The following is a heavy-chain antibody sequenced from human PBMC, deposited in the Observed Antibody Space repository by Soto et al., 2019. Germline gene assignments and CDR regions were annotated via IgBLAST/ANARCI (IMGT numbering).Heavy chain of an antibody. CDR3: ARPPGYISDWHYFDL. J-gene: IGHJ4*02. D-gene: IGHD2-21*02. V-gene: IGHV1-2*02. Sequence: GSVKGSCKASGYPFINYYMHLVRQAPGQGFEWVGRISPKSGGTNYAQKFQGRVSMTWDTSLKTAYMELSSLMSDDTAVYYCARPPGYISDWHYFDLWGQGTLVTVSS. CDR1: GYPFINYY. CDR2: ISPKSGGT.